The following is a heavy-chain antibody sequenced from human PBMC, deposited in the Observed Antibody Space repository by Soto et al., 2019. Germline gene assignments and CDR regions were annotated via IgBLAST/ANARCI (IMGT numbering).Heavy chain of an antibody. CDR3: ARPAEIKNCNHCFYY. Sequence: QVQLVQSGAEVKKPGSSVKVSCKASGGTFSNYAINWVRQAPGQGLEWMGGIIPMFGRPTTAQKFQGRVTIIADESTTTAYMELSRLISEDPAVYYCARPAEIKNCNHCFYYWGQGTLVTVS. CDR1: GGTFSNYA. D-gene: IGHD1-1*01. J-gene: IGHJ4*02. V-gene: IGHV1-69*01. CDR2: IIPMFGRP.